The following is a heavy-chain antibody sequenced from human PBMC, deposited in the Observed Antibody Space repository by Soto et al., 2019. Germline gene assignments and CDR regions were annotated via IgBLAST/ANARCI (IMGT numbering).Heavy chain of an antibody. J-gene: IGHJ2*01. CDR2: NLPLFNIS. Sequence: QVQLVQSGAEVKKPGSSVKVSCKASGGAFSSYAISWVRQAPGQGLEWMGGNLPLFNISNYAQKFQGRVTIPAYEPTWTAYIDLSNLTSEDTAVYYAARRRLGFGSWYFDLWGSGTLITVSS. CDR3: ARRRLGFGSWYFDL. D-gene: IGHD5-18*01. CDR1: GGAFSSYA. V-gene: IGHV1-69*01.